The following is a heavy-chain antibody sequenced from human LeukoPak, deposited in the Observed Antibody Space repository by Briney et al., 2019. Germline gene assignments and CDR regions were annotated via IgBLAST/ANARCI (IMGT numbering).Heavy chain of an antibody. CDR3: ARRLSRRDGYNYGH. J-gene: IGHJ4*02. Sequence: SETLSLTCAVYDGSFSGYYCSWIRQSPGKGLEWIGEINHSGSTNCNPSLKSRVTISTDTSKNQFSLKLSSLTAADTAVYYCARRLSRRDGYNYGHWGQGTLVTVSS. V-gene: IGHV4-34*01. CDR2: INHSGST. D-gene: IGHD5-24*01. CDR1: DGSFSGYY.